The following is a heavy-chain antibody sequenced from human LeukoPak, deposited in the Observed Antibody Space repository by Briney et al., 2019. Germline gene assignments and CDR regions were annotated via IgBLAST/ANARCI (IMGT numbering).Heavy chain of an antibody. D-gene: IGHD6-19*01. CDR3: ARESVAVRDAFDI. V-gene: IGHV4-59*01. CDR2: IYYTGST. Sequence: SETLSLTCTVSSGSISRYYWSWIRQPPGKGLDWIGYIYYTGSTYYNPSLKSRISISLDTSKNQFSLKLNSVTAADTAVYYCARESVAVRDAFDIWGQGTMVTVSS. CDR1: SGSISRYY. J-gene: IGHJ3*02.